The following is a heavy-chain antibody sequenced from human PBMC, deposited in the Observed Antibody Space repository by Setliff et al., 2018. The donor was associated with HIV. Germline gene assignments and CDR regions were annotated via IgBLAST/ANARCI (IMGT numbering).Heavy chain of an antibody. CDR3: ARPGGSYGDYGWYLRF. V-gene: IGHV1-2*02. CDR2: FNPFSGGT. D-gene: IGHD4-17*01. J-gene: IGHJ4*02. Sequence: ALVKVSCKASGYTLTDYYIHWMRQAPGQGLEWVGWFNPFSGGTNFAQKFQGRGTMTTDTSTSTAYMELRSLRSDDTAMYYCARPGGSYGDYGWYLRFWGQGTLVTVSS. CDR1: GYTLTDYY.